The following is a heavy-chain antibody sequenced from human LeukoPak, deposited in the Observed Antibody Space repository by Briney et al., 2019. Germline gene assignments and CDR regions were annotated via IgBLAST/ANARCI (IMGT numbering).Heavy chain of an antibody. D-gene: IGHD3-22*01. CDR3: ARYKQGIPRNYYDSAQQGWFDP. CDR1: GGSISSYY. Sequence: SETLSLTCTVSGGSISSYYWSWIRQPAGKGLEWIGRIYTSGSTNYNPSLKSRVTMSVDTSKNQLSLKLSSVTAADTAVYYCARYKQGIPRNYYDSAQQGWFDPWGQGTLVTVSS. CDR2: IYTSGST. J-gene: IGHJ5*02. V-gene: IGHV4-4*07.